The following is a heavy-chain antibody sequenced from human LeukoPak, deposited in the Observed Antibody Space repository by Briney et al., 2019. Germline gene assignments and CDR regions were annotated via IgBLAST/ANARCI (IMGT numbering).Heavy chain of an antibody. CDR3: ARDKPFRYGSGRPLDY. CDR1: SFTFSSYW. D-gene: IGHD3-10*01. V-gene: IGHV3-7*01. CDR2: IKEDGSKT. Sequence: GGSLRLSCAASSFTFSSYWMTWVRQAPGKGLEWVANIKEDGSKTFYVDSVKGRFTISRDNAKNSLYLQMNSLRAEDTAVYYCARDKPFRYGSGRPLDYWGQGTLVTVSS. J-gene: IGHJ4*02.